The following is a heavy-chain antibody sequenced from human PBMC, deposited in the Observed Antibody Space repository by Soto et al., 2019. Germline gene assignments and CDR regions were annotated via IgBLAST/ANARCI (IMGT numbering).Heavy chain of an antibody. D-gene: IGHD3-3*01. J-gene: IGHJ6*03. CDR1: GGSFSGYY. Sequence: QVQLQQWGAGLLKPSETLSLTCAVYGGSFSGYYWSWIRQPPGKGLEWIGEINHSGSTNYNPSLKRRVTISVDTSKNQFSLKLSSVTAADTAVYYCARGLPGEGGRDFWSGYYTLAYYYYMDVWGKGTTVTVSS. V-gene: IGHV4-34*01. CDR3: ARGLPGEGGRDFWSGYYTLAYYYYMDV. CDR2: INHSGST.